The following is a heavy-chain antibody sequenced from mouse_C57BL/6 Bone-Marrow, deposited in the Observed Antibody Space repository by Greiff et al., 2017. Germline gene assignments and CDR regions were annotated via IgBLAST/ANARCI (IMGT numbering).Heavy chain of an antibody. V-gene: IGHV1-19*01. CDR2: INPYNGGT. J-gene: IGHJ1*03. CDR1: GYTFTDYY. CDR3: ARPYYWNWYFDV. Sequence: EVKVVESGPVLVKPGASVKMSCKASGYTFTDYYMNWVKQSHGKSLEWIGVINPYNGGTSYNQKFKGKATLTVDKSSSTAYMELNSLTSEDSAVYYCARPYYWNWYFDVWGTGTTVTVSS. D-gene: IGHD1-1*01.